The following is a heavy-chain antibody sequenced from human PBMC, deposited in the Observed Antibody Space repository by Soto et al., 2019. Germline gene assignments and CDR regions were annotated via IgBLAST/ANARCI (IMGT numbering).Heavy chain of an antibody. CDR2: INPSGGSR. V-gene: IGHV1-46*01. Sequence: ASVKVSCKASGCTFTSYYMHWVRQAPGQGLEWMGIINPSGGSRSYAQKFQGRVTMTRDTSTSTVYMELSSLRSEDTAVYYCARDLALYYYDSPRGAFNVWGQGTMVTVSS. CDR3: ARDLALYYYDSPRGAFNV. J-gene: IGHJ3*01. CDR1: GCTFTSYY. D-gene: IGHD3-22*01.